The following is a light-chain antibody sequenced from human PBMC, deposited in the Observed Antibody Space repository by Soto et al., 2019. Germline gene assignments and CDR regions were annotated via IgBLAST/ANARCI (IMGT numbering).Light chain of an antibody. CDR1: QSVSSY. Sequence: EIVLTQSPATLSLSPGERATLSCRASQSVSSYLAWYQQKPGQAPTLLIYDASNRATGIPARFSGSGSGTDFTLTISSLEPEDLAVYYCQQRSNWPPSFGGGTKVEIK. J-gene: IGKJ4*01. CDR2: DAS. V-gene: IGKV3-11*01. CDR3: QQRSNWPPS.